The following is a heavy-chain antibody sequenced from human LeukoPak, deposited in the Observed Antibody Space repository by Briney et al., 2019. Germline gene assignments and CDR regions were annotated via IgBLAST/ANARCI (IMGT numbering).Heavy chain of an antibody. D-gene: IGHD4-17*01. CDR3: AREFQTTVTQGLDL. Sequence: SETLSLTCTVSGGSISSYYWSWIRQPPGKGLEWIGYIYYSGSTNYNPSLKSRVTISVDTSKNQFSLKLSSVTAADTAVYYCAREFQTTVTQGLDLWGRGTLVTVSS. CDR1: GGSISSYY. V-gene: IGHV4-59*01. J-gene: IGHJ2*01. CDR2: IYYSGST.